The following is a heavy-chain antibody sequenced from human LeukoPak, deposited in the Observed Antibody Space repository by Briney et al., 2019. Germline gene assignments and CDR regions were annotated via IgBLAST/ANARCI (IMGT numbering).Heavy chain of an antibody. D-gene: IGHD2-2*01. V-gene: IGHV4-61*02. CDR3: ARHLLDTSTSFDS. Sequence: SETLSLTCTVSGDSISSGDYYWSWIRQPAGKGLEWIGRISSSGSTNYNPSLKSRVTISVDTSKNQFSLKLSSVTAADTAVYYCARHLLDTSTSFDSWGQGTVVTVSS. CDR2: ISSSGST. CDR1: GDSISSGDYY. J-gene: IGHJ4*02.